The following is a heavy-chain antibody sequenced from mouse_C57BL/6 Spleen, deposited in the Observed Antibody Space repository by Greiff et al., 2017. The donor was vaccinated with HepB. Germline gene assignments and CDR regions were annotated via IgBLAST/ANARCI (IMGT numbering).Heavy chain of an antibody. CDR2: IHPNSGST. CDR3: ARRSVYDGSLDY. CDR1: GYTFTSYW. D-gene: IGHD2-3*01. Sequence: VQLQQSGAELVKPGASVKLSCKASGYTFTSYWMHWVKQRPGQGLEWIGMIHPNSGSTNYNEKFKSKATLTVDKSSSTAYMQLSSLTSEDSAVYYGARRSVYDGSLDYWGQGTTLTVSS. J-gene: IGHJ2*01. V-gene: IGHV1-64*01.